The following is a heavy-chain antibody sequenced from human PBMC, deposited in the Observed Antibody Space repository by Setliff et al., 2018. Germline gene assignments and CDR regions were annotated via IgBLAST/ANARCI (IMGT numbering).Heavy chain of an antibody. V-gene: IGHV1-24*01. Sequence: ASVKVSCKVSGYTLTESSMHWVRQAPGKGLEWMGGFDPEDGETIYAQKFQGRVTMTEDTSTDTAYMELSSLRSEDTAVYYCATGGLLWFGELSGGAFDIWGQGTMVTVSS. J-gene: IGHJ3*02. D-gene: IGHD3-10*01. CDR1: GYTLTESS. CDR3: ATGGLLWFGELSGGAFDI. CDR2: FDPEDGET.